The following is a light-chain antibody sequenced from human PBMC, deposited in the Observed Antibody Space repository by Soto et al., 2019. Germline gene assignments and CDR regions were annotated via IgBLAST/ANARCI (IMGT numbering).Light chain of an antibody. CDR1: ESVTDY. CDR2: DVS. CDR3: KQRSDWPWT. Sequence: EIVLTQSPGTLSLSPGERGTLSCRASESVTDYLAWYQQKPGQAHRLLVYDVSNRAAGIQTRFSGGGSGTDFTLTIRNVEPEDFAVYYCKQRSDWPWTFGQGTKVDIK. V-gene: IGKV3-11*01. J-gene: IGKJ1*01.